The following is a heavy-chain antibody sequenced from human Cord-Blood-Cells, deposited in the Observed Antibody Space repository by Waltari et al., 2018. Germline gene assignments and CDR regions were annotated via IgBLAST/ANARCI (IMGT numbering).Heavy chain of an antibody. CDR3: ARDPELELRSVFDY. V-gene: IGHV1-2*02. CDR2: IYPNSGGT. CDR1: GYTFTGYY. D-gene: IGHD1-7*01. Sequence: QVQRVQSGAEVKKPGASVTVSCKASGYTFTGYYMPWVRQAPGQGLEWMGWIYPNSGGTNYAQKFQGRVTMTRDTSISTAYRELRRLRADDTAVYYCARDPELELRSVFDYWGQGTLVTVSS. J-gene: IGHJ4*02.